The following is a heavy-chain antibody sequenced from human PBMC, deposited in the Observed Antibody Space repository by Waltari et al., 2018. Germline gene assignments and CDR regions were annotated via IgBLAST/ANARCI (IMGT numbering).Heavy chain of an antibody. CDR3: GRYSTYPDVCLDP. CDR1: GGSIRTRRYY. D-gene: IGHD3-16*02. J-gene: IGHJ5*02. Sequence: QLQLQESGPGLVKPSETLSLTCTVSGGSIRTRRYYWGWIRQPPGKGLEWIGSVYYSGAAYYSPSLKSRVTILVDTSKNQFSLTLSSVTVADTAVYYCGRYSTYPDVCLDPWGQGTLVTVSP. V-gene: IGHV4-39*07. CDR2: VYYSGAA.